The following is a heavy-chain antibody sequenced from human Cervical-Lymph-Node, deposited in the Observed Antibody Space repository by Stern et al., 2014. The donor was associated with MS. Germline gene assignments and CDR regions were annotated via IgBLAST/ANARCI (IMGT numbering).Heavy chain of an antibody. J-gene: IGHJ5*02. Sequence: QVQLQESGPGLVKPSETLSLTCTVSGGSISSYYWSWIRQPPGKVLEWIGYIYYSGSPKYKPSLKGRFTISVDTSKNQFSLKLSSVTAADTAVYYCARGATQAFDPWGQGTLVTVSS. CDR3: ARGATQAFDP. CDR2: IYYSGSP. CDR1: GGSISSYY. V-gene: IGHV4-59*01.